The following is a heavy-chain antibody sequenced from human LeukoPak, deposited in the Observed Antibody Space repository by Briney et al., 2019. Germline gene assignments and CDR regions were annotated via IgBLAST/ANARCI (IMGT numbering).Heavy chain of an antibody. CDR2: ISWNRGSI. CDR3: AKDKSGTLY. J-gene: IGHJ4*02. V-gene: IGHV3-9*01. CDR1: GFTFDDYA. D-gene: IGHD1-1*01. Sequence: GRSLRLSCAASGFTFDDYAMPWVRQAPGKGLEWVSGISWNRGSIGYADSVKGRFTISRDNAKNSLYLQMNSLRAEDTALYYCAKDKSGTLYWGQGTLVTVSS.